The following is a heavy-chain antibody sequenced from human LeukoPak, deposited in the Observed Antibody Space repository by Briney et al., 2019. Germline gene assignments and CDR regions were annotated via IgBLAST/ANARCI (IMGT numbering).Heavy chain of an antibody. CDR3: ARGGGYCSSTSCYTLCCFDY. J-gene: IGHJ4*02. CDR2: IYTSGST. V-gene: IGHV4-4*07. D-gene: IGHD2-2*02. CDR1: GGSISRYY. Sequence: PSETLSLTCTVSGGSISRYYWSWIRQPAGKGLEWIGRIYTSGSTNYNPSLKSRVTMSVDTSKNQFSLKLSSVTAADTAVYYCARGGGYCSSTSCYTLCCFDYWGQGTLVTVSS.